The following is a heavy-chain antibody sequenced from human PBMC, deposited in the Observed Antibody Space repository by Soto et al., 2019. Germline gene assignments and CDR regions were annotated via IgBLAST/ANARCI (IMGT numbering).Heavy chain of an antibody. CDR1: GFTFINYA. CDR3: GRQGGDGYHSDH. CDR2: LSCGGGST. D-gene: IGHD3-16*01. Sequence: PGGSLRLSCAASGFTFINYAMSWVRQAPGKGLEWVSGLSCGGGSTFYADSVKGRFTISRDNAKNTLYLQMSSLKASDTAMYFCGRQGGDGYHSDHWGQGTLVTVSS. V-gene: IGHV3-23*01. J-gene: IGHJ4*02.